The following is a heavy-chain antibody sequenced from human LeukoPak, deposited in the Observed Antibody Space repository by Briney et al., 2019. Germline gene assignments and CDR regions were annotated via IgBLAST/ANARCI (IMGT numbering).Heavy chain of an antibody. CDR1: GDSISSDAFY. CDR2: IYYSGST. CDR3: ARGVSVYYDSSGYYYFDY. V-gene: IGHV4-31*03. D-gene: IGHD3-22*01. Sequence: SETLSLTCTVSGDSISSDAFYWSWVRQHPGKGLEWIGYIYYSGSTSYNPSLKSRPTISVDTSKNQFSLKLRSVTAADTAVYYCARGVSVYYDSSGYYYFDYWGREPWSPSPQ. J-gene: IGHJ4*02.